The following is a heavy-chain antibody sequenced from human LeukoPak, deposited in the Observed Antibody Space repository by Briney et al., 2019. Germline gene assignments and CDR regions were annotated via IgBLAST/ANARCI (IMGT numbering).Heavy chain of an antibody. CDR1: GFTLSNAW. D-gene: IGHD6-13*01. CDR2: ISGSGGST. V-gene: IGHV3-21*01. J-gene: IGHJ4*02. CDR3: ARVAEAAAFDY. Sequence: GGSLRLSCAASGFTLSNAWMTWVRQAPGKGLEWVSAISGSGGSTYYADSVKGRFTISRDNAKNSLYLQMNSLRADDTAVYYCARVAEAAAFDYWGQGTLVTVSS.